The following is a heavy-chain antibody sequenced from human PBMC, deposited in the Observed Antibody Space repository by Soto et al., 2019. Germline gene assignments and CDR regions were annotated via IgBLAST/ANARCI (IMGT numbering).Heavy chain of an antibody. Sequence: SETLSLTCTVSGDSITNYYWSWIRQPPGKGLEWVGNIYYTGSTNYNPSLKSRVTISIETSKNQFSLRLSSVTAADTAVYYCARDSRVPTWGQGTLVTVSS. J-gene: IGHJ5*02. CDR1: GDSITNYY. V-gene: IGHV4-59*01. CDR3: ARDSRVPT. CDR2: IYYTGST.